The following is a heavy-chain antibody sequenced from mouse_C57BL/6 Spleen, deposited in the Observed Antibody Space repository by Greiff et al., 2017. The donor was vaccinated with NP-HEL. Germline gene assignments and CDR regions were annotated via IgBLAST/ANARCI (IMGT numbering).Heavy chain of an antibody. CDR2: INPNNGGT. D-gene: IGHD2-1*01. Sequence: SGPELVKPGASVKISCKASGYTFTDYYMNWVKQSHGKSLEWIGDINPNNGGTSYNQKFKGKATLTVDKSSSTAYMELRSLTSEDSAVYYCARGDGNYAWFAYWGQGTLVTVSA. CDR1: GYTFTDYY. CDR3: ARGDGNYAWFAY. J-gene: IGHJ3*01. V-gene: IGHV1-26*01.